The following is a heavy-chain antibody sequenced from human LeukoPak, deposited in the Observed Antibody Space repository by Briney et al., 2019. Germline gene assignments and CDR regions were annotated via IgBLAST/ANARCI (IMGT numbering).Heavy chain of an antibody. J-gene: IGHJ5*02. CDR1: GFTFSDYG. D-gene: IGHD3-10*01. V-gene: IGHV3-30*18. CDR3: AKDGTRSWFGEAT. Sequence: PGRSLRLSCAASGFTFSDYGMQWVRQAPGKGLEWVALISTDGSDKDYADSVKGRFTLSRDNSKNTLYLQMNSLRVEDTAVYYCAKDGTRSWFGEATWGQGTPVTVSS. CDR2: ISTDGSDK.